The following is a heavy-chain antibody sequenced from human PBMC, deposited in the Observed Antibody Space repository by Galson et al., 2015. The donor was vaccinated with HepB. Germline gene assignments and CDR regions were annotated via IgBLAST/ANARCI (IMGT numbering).Heavy chain of an antibody. J-gene: IGHJ3*02. Sequence: SVKVSCKASGYTFTSYAMHWVRQAPGQRLEWMGWINAGNGNTKYSQKFQGRVTITRDTSASTAYMELSSLRSEDTAVYYCARAKGGNLRVDAFDIWGQGTMVTVSS. D-gene: IGHD4-23*01. V-gene: IGHV1-3*01. CDR1: GYTFTSYA. CDR2: INAGNGNT. CDR3: ARAKGGNLRVDAFDI.